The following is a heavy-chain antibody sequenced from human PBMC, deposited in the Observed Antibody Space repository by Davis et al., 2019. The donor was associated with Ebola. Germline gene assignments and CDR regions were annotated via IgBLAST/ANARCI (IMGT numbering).Heavy chain of an antibody. V-gene: IGHV1-69*04. Sequence: SVKVSCMASGYTFTSYGISWVRQAPGQGLEWMGRIIPILGIANYAQKFQGRVTITADKSTSTAYMELSSLRSEDTAVYYCARLVVAASLYYYYGMDVWGQGTTVTVSS. CDR2: IIPILGIA. CDR1: GYTFTSYG. CDR3: ARLVVAASLYYYYGMDV. J-gene: IGHJ6*02. D-gene: IGHD2-15*01.